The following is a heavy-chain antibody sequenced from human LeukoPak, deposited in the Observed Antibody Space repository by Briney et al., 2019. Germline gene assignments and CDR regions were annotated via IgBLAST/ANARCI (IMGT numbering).Heavy chain of an antibody. Sequence: SETLSLTCTVSGGSVSSGSYYWSWIRQPPGKGLEWIGYIYYSGSTNYNSSLKSRVTISVDTSKNQFSLKLNSETAADTAVYYCATLYCSRTSCYVDYWGQGTLVTVSS. CDR3: ATLYCSRTSCYVDY. CDR2: IYYSGST. CDR1: GGSVSSGSYY. J-gene: IGHJ4*02. D-gene: IGHD2-2*01. V-gene: IGHV4-61*01.